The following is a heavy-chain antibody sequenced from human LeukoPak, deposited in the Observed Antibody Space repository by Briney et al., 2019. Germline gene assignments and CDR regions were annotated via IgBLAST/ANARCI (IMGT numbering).Heavy chain of an antibody. CDR3: ARGHWGLDV. Sequence: PGGSLRLSCAASGFTFSDHYMSWIRQAPGKGLEWVSYIDKSGSSISYADSVKGRFTISRDNANNLLFLQMNSLRVEDTAVFYCARGHWGLDVWGKGTTVTVSP. CDR2: IDKSGSSI. J-gene: IGHJ6*04. D-gene: IGHD3-16*01. CDR1: GFTFSDHY. V-gene: IGHV3-11*04.